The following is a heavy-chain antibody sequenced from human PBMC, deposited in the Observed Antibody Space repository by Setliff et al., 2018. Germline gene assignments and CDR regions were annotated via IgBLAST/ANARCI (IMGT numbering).Heavy chain of an antibody. CDR3: ARDLNRWFGEFAFDI. J-gene: IGHJ3*02. D-gene: IGHD3-10*01. V-gene: IGHV1-18*01. CDR1: GYTFNHYG. CDR2: ISAHSGNT. Sequence: ASVKVSCKASGYTFNHYGITWVRLAPGQGLEWMGWISAHSGNTFYAPQFQGRLVMTTDTSTNTAYMELRSLRSDDTAVYYCARDLNRWFGEFAFDIWGQGTMVTVSS.